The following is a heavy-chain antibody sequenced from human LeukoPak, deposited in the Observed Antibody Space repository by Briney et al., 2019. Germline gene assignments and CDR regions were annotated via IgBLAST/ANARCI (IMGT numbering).Heavy chain of an antibody. V-gene: IGHV3-23*01. CDR3: VKRDSSGWYYFDY. CDR2: IIGSGHST. D-gene: IGHD6-19*01. CDR1: GFTFSSYA. J-gene: IGHJ4*02. Sequence: GGSLRLSCAASGFTFSSYAMSWVRQAPGKGLEWVSAIIGSGHSTIYADSVKGRFTISRDNSENTLYLQMDSLRAEDTAVYYCVKRDSSGWYYFDYWGQGTLVTVSS.